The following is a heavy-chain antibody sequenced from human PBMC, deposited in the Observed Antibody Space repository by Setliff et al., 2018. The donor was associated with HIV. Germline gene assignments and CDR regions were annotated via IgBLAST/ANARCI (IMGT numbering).Heavy chain of an antibody. J-gene: IGHJ6*03. Sequence: GGSLRLSCAASGFTFSTSWMTWVRQAPGQGLEWVANIKGDGSAEYYVDSAKGRFTISRDNAKNSLYLQMNSLRAADTAVYYCAREVGTRYMDVWGKGTTVTVSS. CDR3: AREVGTRYMDV. CDR2: IKGDGSAE. D-gene: IGHD2-15*01. V-gene: IGHV3-7*03. CDR1: GFTFSTSW.